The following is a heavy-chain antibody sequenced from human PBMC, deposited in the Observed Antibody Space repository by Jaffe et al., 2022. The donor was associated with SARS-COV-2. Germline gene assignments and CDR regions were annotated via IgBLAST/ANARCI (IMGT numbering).Heavy chain of an antibody. J-gene: IGHJ6*02. CDR2: IDPNSDAT. D-gene: IGHD6-6*01. CDR3: ARDPWTRGARPPQDYGMDV. V-gene: IGHV1-2*04. CDR1: GYTFIDYY. Sequence: QVQLVQSGAEVKKPGALVKVSCKASGYTFIDYYIHWVRQAPGQGLEWMGWIDPNSDATNYAQNFQGWVTLTRDTSLSTAYMELSRLKSDDTAVYYCARDPWTRGARPPQDYGMDVWGQGTTVTVSS.